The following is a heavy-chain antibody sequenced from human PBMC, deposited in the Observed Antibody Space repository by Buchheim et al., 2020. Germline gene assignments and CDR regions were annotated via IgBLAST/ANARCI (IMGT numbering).Heavy chain of an antibody. Sequence: EVQLVESGGGLVQPGGSLRLSCAASGFTFSSYWMSWVRQAPGKGLEWVADIKEDGSEKYYVDSVKGRFTISRDKAKNALYLQMNSLRAEDTAVYYCARVRARRIAALPPAYYFDYWGQGTL. V-gene: IGHV3-7*01. CDR2: IKEDGSEK. CDR3: ARVRARRIAALPPAYYFDY. CDR1: GFTFSSYW. D-gene: IGHD6-13*01. J-gene: IGHJ4*02.